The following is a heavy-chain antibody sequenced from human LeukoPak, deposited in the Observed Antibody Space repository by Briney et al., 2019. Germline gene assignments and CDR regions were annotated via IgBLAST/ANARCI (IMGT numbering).Heavy chain of an antibody. Sequence: PGGSLRLSCAASGFTFSSYGMHWVRQAPGKGLEWVAVISYDGSNKYYADSVKGRFTISRDNSKNTLYLQMNSLRAEDTAVYYCATPYRPAMRILRYYYGMDVWGKGTTVTVSS. CDR2: ISYDGSNK. D-gene: IGHD2-2*01. J-gene: IGHJ6*04. CDR1: GFTFSSYG. V-gene: IGHV3-30*03. CDR3: ATPYRPAMRILRYYYGMDV.